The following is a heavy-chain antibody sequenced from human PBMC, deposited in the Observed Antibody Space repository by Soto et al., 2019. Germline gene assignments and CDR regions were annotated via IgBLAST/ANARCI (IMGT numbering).Heavy chain of an antibody. CDR3: AEDRCSSWYERDY. CDR2: ISGSGGST. V-gene: IGHV3-23*01. Sequence: EVQLLESGGGLVQPGGSLRLSCAASGFTFSNYAVTWVRQAPGKGLEWVSTISGSGGSTYYADSVKGRFTISRDNSKNTVDLQMNSLRAEDTGVYYCAEDRCSSWYERDYWGQGTLVPVSS. D-gene: IGHD6-13*01. J-gene: IGHJ4*02. CDR1: GFTFSNYA.